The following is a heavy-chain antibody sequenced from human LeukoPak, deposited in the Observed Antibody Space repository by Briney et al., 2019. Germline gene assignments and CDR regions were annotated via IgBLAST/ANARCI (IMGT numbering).Heavy chain of an antibody. V-gene: IGHV3-23*01. CDR2: ITGSGGST. CDR1: GFTFSSNT. CDR3: AKANYHDTSGHYENLDY. Sequence: GGSLRLSCAASGFTFSSNTMSWVRQAPAQGLEWVSAITGSGGSTYHADSVKGRFTIFRDNSKNTLYLQMDSLRAEDAAVYYCAKANYHDTSGHYENLDYWGQGTLVTVSS. J-gene: IGHJ4*02. D-gene: IGHD3-22*01.